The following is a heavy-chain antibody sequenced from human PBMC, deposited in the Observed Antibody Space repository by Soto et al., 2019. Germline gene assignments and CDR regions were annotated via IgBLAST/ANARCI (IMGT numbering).Heavy chain of an antibody. CDR2: INHSGST. V-gene: IGHV4-34*01. J-gene: IGHJ4*02. Sequence: QVQLQQWGAGLLKPSETLSLTCAVYGGSFSGYYWSWIRQPPGKGLEWIGEINHSGSTNYNPSLKSRVTISVDTSKNQFSLKLRSVTAADTVVDYCSRGCGRISDCWGQGALVAVSS. CDR1: GGSFSGYY. D-gene: IGHD3-16*02. CDR3: SRGCGRISDC.